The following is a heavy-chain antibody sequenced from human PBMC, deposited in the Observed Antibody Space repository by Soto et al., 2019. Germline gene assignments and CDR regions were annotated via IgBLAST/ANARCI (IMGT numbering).Heavy chain of an antibody. Sequence: EVQLVESGGGLVQPGGSLRLSCAASGFTFSAYWMTWVRQAPGKGLEWVANIKGDGSEKYYVDSVKGRFTISRDNANNSLYLQMNSLRAEDTAVYFCARAKWAGYWGQGALVTVSS. CDR1: GFTFSAYW. CDR3: ARAKWAGY. J-gene: IGHJ4*02. V-gene: IGHV3-7*01. D-gene: IGHD1-26*01. CDR2: IKGDGSEK.